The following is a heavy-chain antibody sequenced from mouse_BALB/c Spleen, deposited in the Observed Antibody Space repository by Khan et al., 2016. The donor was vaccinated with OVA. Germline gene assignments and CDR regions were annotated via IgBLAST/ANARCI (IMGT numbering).Heavy chain of an antibody. V-gene: IGHV1-5*01. CDR1: GYTFTSYW. D-gene: IGHD2-1*01. J-gene: IGHJ2*01. CDR2: IYPGNSDI. Sequence: VQLKQSGTVLARPGASVKMSCKASGYTFTSYWMHWVKQRPGQGLEWIGAIYPGNSDINYNQKFKGKAKLTAVTSTRTAYMELNSLTNEGSTVYYCTRNGFGNYESWDYWGQGTTLTVSS. CDR3: TRNGFGNYESWDY.